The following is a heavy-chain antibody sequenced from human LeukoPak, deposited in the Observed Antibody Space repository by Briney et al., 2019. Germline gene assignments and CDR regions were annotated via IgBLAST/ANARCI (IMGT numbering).Heavy chain of an antibody. J-gene: IGHJ4*02. CDR1: GFIFSSYA. CDR2: ISGSGGST. CDR3: AKVQRWGYDFWSGYWFDY. V-gene: IGHV3-23*01. Sequence: GGSLRLSCAASGFIFSSYAMSWVRQAPGKGLEWVSTISGSGGSTYYADSVKGRFTISRDNSKNSLYLQMNSLRAEDTALYYCAKVQRWGYDFWSGYWFDYWGQGTLVTVSS. D-gene: IGHD3-3*01.